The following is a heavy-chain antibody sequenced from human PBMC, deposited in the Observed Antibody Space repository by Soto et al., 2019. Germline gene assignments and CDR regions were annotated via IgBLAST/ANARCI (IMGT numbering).Heavy chain of an antibody. CDR2: INTSGGSP. CDR1: GYTFTIYY. V-gene: IGHV1-46*01. D-gene: IGHD6-25*01. J-gene: IGHJ6*02. Sequence: AASVKVSCKAFGYTFTIYYIHWVRQAPGQGLEWMGVINTSGGSPTYAQKFQDRVTMTRDTSTSTVYMELSSLRSEDTAVYYCARGGRRSDYYYYYGMDVWGQGTTVTVSS. CDR3: ARGGRRSDYYYYYGMDV.